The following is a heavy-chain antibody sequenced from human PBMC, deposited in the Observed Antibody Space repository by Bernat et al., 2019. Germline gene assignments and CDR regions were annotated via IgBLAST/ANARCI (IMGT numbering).Heavy chain of an antibody. CDR2: ISYDGSNK. J-gene: IGHJ5*02. V-gene: IGHV3-30-3*01. CDR1: GFTFSSYA. Sequence: QVQLVESGGGVVQPGRSLRLSCAASGFTFSSYAMHLVRQAPGKGLGWVAVISYDGSNKENADSVKGRLTISRDNSKNTLYLKMNSLRAEDTAVYYCARDHDFWSGYYTRFDPWGQGTLVTVSS. D-gene: IGHD3-3*01. CDR3: ARDHDFWSGYYTRFDP.